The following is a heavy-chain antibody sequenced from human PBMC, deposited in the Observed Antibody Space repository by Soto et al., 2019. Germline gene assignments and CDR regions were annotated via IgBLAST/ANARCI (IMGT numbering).Heavy chain of an antibody. CDR1: RFIFNTYA. Sequence: GGSLRLSCAASRFIFNTYAMSWVRQAPGKGLEWVSAITGSGGSTYYADSVKGRFAISRDNSKNMLYLQMNSLRAEDMAVYYCAKDLEAFDIWGQGTMVTVSS. V-gene: IGHV3-23*01. CDR3: AKDLEAFDI. CDR2: ITGSGGST. J-gene: IGHJ3*02.